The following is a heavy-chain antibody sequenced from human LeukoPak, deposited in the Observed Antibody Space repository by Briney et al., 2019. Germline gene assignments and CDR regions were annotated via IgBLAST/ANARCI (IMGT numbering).Heavy chain of an antibody. V-gene: IGHV3-7*01. J-gene: IGHJ6*02. D-gene: IGHD5-24*01. CDR2: IKEDASEK. CDR1: GFTFSNFW. Sequence: GRSLRLSCAASGFTFSNFWMTWVRQAPGKGLEWVANIKEDASEKYYVDSVKGRFTISRDNAKNSLYLQMNSLRVEDMAVYYCARGRGVAVWGQGTTVTVSS. CDR3: ARGRGVAV.